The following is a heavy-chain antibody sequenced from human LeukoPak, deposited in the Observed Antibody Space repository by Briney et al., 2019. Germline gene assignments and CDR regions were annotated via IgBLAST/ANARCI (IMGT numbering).Heavy chain of an antibody. CDR1: RFTFTSYA. V-gene: IGHV3-23*01. CDR3: AKASRQAAVASPLDY. D-gene: IGHD6-19*01. Sequence: GGSLRLSCAASRFTFTSYAMSWVRQAPGKGLEWVSGISGSGVGTYYADSVRGRFTISRDNSKNTLNLEMNSLKADDTAVYYCAKASRQAAVASPLDYWGQGSLVTVSS. J-gene: IGHJ4*02. CDR2: ISGSGVGT.